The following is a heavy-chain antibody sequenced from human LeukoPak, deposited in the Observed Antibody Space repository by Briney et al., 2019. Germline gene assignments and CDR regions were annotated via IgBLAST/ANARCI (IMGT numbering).Heavy chain of an antibody. D-gene: IGHD3-22*01. V-gene: IGHV5-51*01. J-gene: IGHJ3*02. CDR2: IYPGDSDT. CDR1: GYSFTTYW. CDR3: ARLSPPVGYYDSSGYSKPPYDAFDI. Sequence: GESLKISCQVSGYSFTTYWIGWVRQMPGKGLEWMGIIYPGDSDTRYSPSFQGQVTISADKSISTAYLQWSSLKASDTAMYYCARLSPPVGYYDSSGYSKPPYDAFDIWGQGTMVTVSS.